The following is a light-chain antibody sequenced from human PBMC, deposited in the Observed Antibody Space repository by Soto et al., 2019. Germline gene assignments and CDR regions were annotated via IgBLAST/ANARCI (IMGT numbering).Light chain of an antibody. CDR1: QSVSSSY. CDR3: EQHHTTPKT. CDR2: AAS. V-gene: IGKV3D-20*02. Sequence: EIVLTQSPDTLSLSPGERATLSCRASQSVSSSYLAWYQQRPGQAPRLLIYAASSRASTRAPGVPDRFSGSGSGTEFTLTISSLQAEDVAIYYCEQHHTTPKTFGQGTKVDIK. J-gene: IGKJ1*01.